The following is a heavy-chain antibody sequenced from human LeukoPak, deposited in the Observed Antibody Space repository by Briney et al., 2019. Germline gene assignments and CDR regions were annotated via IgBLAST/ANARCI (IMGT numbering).Heavy chain of an antibody. J-gene: IGHJ4*02. Sequence: SETLSLTCTVSGGSISSGGYYWSWIRQHPGKGLEWIGYIYYSGSTYYNPSLKSRVTISVDTSKNQFSLKLSSVTAADTAVYYCASVALDSGYEIDYWGQGTLVTVSS. D-gene: IGHD5-12*01. CDR2: IYYSGST. V-gene: IGHV4-31*03. CDR1: GGSISSGGYY. CDR3: ASVALDSGYEIDY.